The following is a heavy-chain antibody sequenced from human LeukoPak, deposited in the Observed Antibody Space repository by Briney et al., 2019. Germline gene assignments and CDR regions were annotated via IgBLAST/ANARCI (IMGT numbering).Heavy chain of an antibody. D-gene: IGHD3-22*01. CDR3: ARVLPPTYDSSGYYPYYYYGMDV. V-gene: IGHV1-3*01. Sequence: ASVTVSCKASGYTFTNYAMHWVRQAPGQRLEWMGWINAGNGNTKYSQKFQGRVTITRDTSASTAYMELSSLRSEDTAVYYCARVLPPTYDSSGYYPYYYYGMDVWGQGTTVTVSS. J-gene: IGHJ6*02. CDR1: GYTFTNYA. CDR2: INAGNGNT.